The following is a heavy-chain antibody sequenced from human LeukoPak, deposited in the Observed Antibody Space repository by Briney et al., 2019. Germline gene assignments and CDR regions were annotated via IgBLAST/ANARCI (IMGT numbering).Heavy chain of an antibody. CDR3: AREYGDYYLDY. CDR2: IYTGGSS. Sequence: SETLSLTCTVSGGSITSCYWSWIRQPAGKGLEWIGRIYTGGSSNYNPSLKSRVTMSVDRSKNQFSLKLSSVTAADTAVYYCAREYGDYYLDYWGQGTLVTVSS. CDR1: GGSITSCY. J-gene: IGHJ4*02. V-gene: IGHV4-4*07. D-gene: IGHD4-17*01.